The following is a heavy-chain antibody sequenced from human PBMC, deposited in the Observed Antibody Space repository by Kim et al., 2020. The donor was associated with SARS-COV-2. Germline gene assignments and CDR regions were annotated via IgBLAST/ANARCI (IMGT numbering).Heavy chain of an antibody. V-gene: IGHV3-23*01. CDR1: GFTFSSYA. J-gene: IGHJ6*04. CDR2: ISGSGGST. Sequence: GGSLRLSCAASGFTFSSYAMSWVRQAPGKGLEWVSAISGSGGSTYYADSVKGRFTISRDNSKNTLYLQMNSLRAEDTAVYYCAKEGGIVVVPADTFCVDVWGKGTTVTVSS. D-gene: IGHD2-2*01. CDR3: AKEGGIVVVPADTFCVDV.